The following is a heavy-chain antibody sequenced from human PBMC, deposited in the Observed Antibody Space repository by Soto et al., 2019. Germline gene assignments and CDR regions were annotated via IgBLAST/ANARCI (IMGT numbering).Heavy chain of an antibody. CDR3: ARPVRGSHDSSGVSHCFDA. CDR2: IDPSDSYT. V-gene: IGHV5-10-1*01. D-gene: IGHD3-22*01. J-gene: IGHJ5*01. Sequence: GESLKISSKGSGYSFTSYWISWVRQMPGKGLEWMGRIDPSDSYTNYSPSFQGHVTISADKSISSAYLPWSSLKASDTAMYYCARPVRGSHDSSGVSHCFDAWGHGTLVPVSS. CDR1: GYSFTSYW.